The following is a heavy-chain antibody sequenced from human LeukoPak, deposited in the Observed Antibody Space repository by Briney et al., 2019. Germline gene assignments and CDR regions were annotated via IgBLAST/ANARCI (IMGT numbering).Heavy chain of an antibody. V-gene: IGHV3-23*01. CDR1: GFTFSSYA. J-gene: IGHJ4*02. CDR3: ARTPSGWKGYFGY. CDR2: ISGSGGSI. Sequence: GGSLRLSCAASGFTFSSYAMSWVRQAPGKGLEWVSVISGSGGSINYADSVKGRFTISRDNSKNTPYLQMNSLRAEDTAVYSCARTPSGWKGYFGYWGQGTLVTVSS. D-gene: IGHD6-19*01.